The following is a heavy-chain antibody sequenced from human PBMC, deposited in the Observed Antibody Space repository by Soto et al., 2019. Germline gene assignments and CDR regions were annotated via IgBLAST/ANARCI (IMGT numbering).Heavy chain of an antibody. CDR3: GMVRGGYRIGWFDP. V-gene: IGHV1-69*01. Sequence: QVQLVQSGAEVKKPGSSVKVSCKASGGTFSSYAISWVRQAPGQGLEWMGGIIPIFGTANYAQKFQGRVTITADESTSTPYMELSSLRSEDTAVYYCGMVRGGYRIGWFDPWGQGTLVTVSS. CDR2: IIPIFGTA. D-gene: IGHD3-10*01. J-gene: IGHJ5*02. CDR1: GGTFSSYA.